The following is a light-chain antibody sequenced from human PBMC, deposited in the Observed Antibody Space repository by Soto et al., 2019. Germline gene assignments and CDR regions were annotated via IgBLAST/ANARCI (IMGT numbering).Light chain of an antibody. Sequence: QSVLTQPPSASGTPGQRVTISCSGSSSNIGINTVNWYQQLPGTAPKLLIYSNNQRPSGVPARFSGSKSGTSASLAISGLQSEDEADYYCAAWDDSLNGPGAFGTGTKLTVL. CDR1: SSNIGINT. V-gene: IGLV1-44*01. CDR2: SNN. CDR3: AAWDDSLNGPGA. J-gene: IGLJ1*01.